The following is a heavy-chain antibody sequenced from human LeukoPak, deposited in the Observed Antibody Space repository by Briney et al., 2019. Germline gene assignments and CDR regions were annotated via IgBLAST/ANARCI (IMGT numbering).Heavy chain of an antibody. CDR2: IQKNTEGETT. CDR1: GLTFANAW. D-gene: IGHD2-21*02. CDR3: TSRVVTTNDY. J-gene: IGHJ4*02. Sequence: RGSRRLSCAASGLTFANAWMTWVRRDPRMGLESDGCIQKNTEGETTEYAAAVKGRFNISRSDSNNMLYLQMNSLKADDSAVYYVTSRVVTTNDYGGQGTRVTVSS. V-gene: IGHV3-15*01.